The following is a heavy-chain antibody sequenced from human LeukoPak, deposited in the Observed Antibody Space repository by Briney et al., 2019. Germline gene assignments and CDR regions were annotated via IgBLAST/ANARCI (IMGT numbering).Heavy chain of an antibody. J-gene: IGHJ6*02. Sequence: SETLSLTCTVSGGSLSSYYWSWIRQPPGKGLEWIGYIYYSGSTNYNPSLKSRVTISEDTSKNQFSLKLSSVTAADTAVYYCARDGKYYYYGMDVWGQGTTVTVSS. CDR3: ARDGKYYYYGMDV. D-gene: IGHD1-14*01. CDR2: IYYSGST. V-gene: IGHV4-59*01. CDR1: GGSLSSYY.